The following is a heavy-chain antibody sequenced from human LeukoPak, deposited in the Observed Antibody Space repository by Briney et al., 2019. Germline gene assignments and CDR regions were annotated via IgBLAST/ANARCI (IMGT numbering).Heavy chain of an antibody. V-gene: IGHV3-7*01. Sequence: GGSLRLSCVASGFSFSSYWMSWVRQAPGKGLEWVANIKRDGKEKHYVDSVKGRFTISRDNARNSLYLQMSSLRAEDTAVYYCAKDGAYDWNDKSDYWGQGTLVTVSS. D-gene: IGHD1-20*01. CDR1: GFSFSSYW. J-gene: IGHJ4*02. CDR3: AKDGAYDWNDKSDY. CDR2: IKRDGKEK.